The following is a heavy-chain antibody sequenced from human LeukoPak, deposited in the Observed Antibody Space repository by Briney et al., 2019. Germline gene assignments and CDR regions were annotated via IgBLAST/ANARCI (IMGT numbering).Heavy chain of an antibody. D-gene: IGHD3-22*01. CDR1: GGSISSGGYY. V-gene: IGHV4-31*03. CDR2: IYYSGST. J-gene: IGHJ3*02. Sequence: PSETLSLTCTVSGGSISSGGYYWSWIRQHPGKGLEWIGYIYYSGSTYYNPSLKSRVTISVDTSKNQFSLKLSSVTAADTAVYYCARATYYYDSSGLGGPFDIWGQGTMVTVSS. CDR3: ARATYYYDSSGLGGPFDI.